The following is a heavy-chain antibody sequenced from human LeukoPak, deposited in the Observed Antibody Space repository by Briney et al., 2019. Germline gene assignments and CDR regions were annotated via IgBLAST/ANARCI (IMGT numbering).Heavy chain of an antibody. Sequence: SETLSLTCTVSGGSISSGDYYWSWIRQPPGTGLEWIGYIYYSGSTYYNPSLKSRVTISVDTSKNQFSLKLSSVTAADTAVYYCARDGLGHSFQHWGQGTLVTVSS. V-gene: IGHV4-30-4*01. D-gene: IGHD6-19*01. CDR3: ARDGLGHSFQH. CDR1: GGSISSGDYY. CDR2: IYYSGST. J-gene: IGHJ1*01.